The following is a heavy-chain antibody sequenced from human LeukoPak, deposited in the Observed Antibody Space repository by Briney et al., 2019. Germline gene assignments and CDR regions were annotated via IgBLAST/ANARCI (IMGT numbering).Heavy chain of an antibody. CDR3: ASRGGWYFYYFDY. V-gene: IGHV4-38-2*02. CDR2: IYHSGST. D-gene: IGHD6-19*01. J-gene: IGHJ4*02. Sequence: SETLSLTCTVSGYSISSGYYWGWIRQPPGKGLEWIGRIYHSGSTYYNPSLKSRVIISVDTSKNQFSLMLSSVTAADTAVYYCASRGGWYFYYFDYWGQGTLVTVSS. CDR1: GYSISSGYY.